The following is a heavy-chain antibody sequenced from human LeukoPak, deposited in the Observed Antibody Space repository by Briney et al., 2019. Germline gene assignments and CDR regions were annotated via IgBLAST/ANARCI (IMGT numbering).Heavy chain of an antibody. V-gene: IGHV4-31*03. Sequence: SETLSLTCSVSGGSISGGDYYWSWIRQHPGKGLEWFGYIHYSGSTYYNPSLKSRILISVDTSRNQFSLRLSSVTAADTAVYFCARIVSECANVRCYKGFLDSWGQGTLVTVSS. CDR1: GGSISGGDYY. D-gene: IGHD2-2*02. CDR3: ARIVSECANVRCYKGFLDS. CDR2: IHYSGST. J-gene: IGHJ4*02.